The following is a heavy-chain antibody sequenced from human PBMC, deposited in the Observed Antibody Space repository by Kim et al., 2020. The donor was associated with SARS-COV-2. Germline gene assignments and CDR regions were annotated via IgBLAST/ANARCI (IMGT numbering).Heavy chain of an antibody. CDR2: IGGSGGST. CDR1: GFTFSSYA. J-gene: IGHJ4*02. Sequence: GGSLRLSCAASGFTFSSYAMSWVRQAPGKGLERVSAIGGSGGSTYYADSVKGRFTVSRDTSKNTLYLQMNSLRAEDTAVYYCAKDIAAAGLFDSWGQGTLVTVSS. V-gene: IGHV3-23*01. CDR3: AKDIAAAGLFDS. D-gene: IGHD6-13*01.